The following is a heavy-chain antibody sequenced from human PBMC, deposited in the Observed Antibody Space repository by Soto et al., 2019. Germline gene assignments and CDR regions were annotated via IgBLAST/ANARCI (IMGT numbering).Heavy chain of an antibody. Sequence: GGSLRLSCAASGFTFSGSAMHWVRQASGKGLEWVGRIRSKANSYATAYAASVKGRFTISRDDSKNTAYLQMNSLKTEDTAVYYCTTLWFGESLDAFDIWGQGTMVTVS. CDR1: GFTFSGSA. V-gene: IGHV3-73*01. D-gene: IGHD3-10*01. CDR2: IRSKANSYAT. J-gene: IGHJ3*02. CDR3: TTLWFGESLDAFDI.